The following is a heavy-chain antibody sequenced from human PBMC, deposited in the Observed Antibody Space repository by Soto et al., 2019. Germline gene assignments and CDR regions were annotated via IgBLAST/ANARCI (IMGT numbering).Heavy chain of an antibody. Sequence: GGSLRLSCAASGFTFSSYGMHWVRQAPGKGLEWVAIISSAGNTTYYADSVKGRFTISRDNSKNVLYLQMNNLRVDDTAIYYCAKVPEYRDGSSSYYFDSWGQGALVTSPQ. CDR1: GFTFSSYG. D-gene: IGHD5-12*01. CDR3: AKVPEYRDGSSSYYFDS. CDR2: ISSAGNTT. V-gene: IGHV3-NL1*01. J-gene: IGHJ4*02.